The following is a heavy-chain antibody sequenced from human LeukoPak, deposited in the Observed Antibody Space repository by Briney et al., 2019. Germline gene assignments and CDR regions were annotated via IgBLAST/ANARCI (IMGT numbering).Heavy chain of an antibody. CDR3: ARVGYCSSTSCYTTHLDY. CDR1: GGSFSGYY. V-gene: IGHV4-34*01. CDR2: IYYSGST. J-gene: IGHJ4*02. Sequence: PSETLSLTCAVYGGSFSGYYWSWIRQPPGKGLEWIGYIYYSGSTNYNPSLKSRVTISVDTSKNQFSLKLSSVTAADTAVYYCARVGYCSSTSCYTTHLDYWGQGTLVTVSS. D-gene: IGHD2-2*02.